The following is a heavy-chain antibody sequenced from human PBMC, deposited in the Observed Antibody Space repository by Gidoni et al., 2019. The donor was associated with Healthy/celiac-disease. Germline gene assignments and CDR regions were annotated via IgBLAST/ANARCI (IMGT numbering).Heavy chain of an antibody. J-gene: IGHJ4*02. CDR3: ARGTPWGSGVYNFDY. Sequence: QVQLQQWRAGLLKPSETLSLTCAVYGGSFSGYYWSWIRQPPGKGLEWIGEINHSGSTNYNPSLKSRVTISVVTSKNQFSLKLSSVTAADTAVYYCARGTPWGSGVYNFDYWGQGTLVTVSS. CDR2: INHSGST. V-gene: IGHV4-34*01. D-gene: IGHD7-27*01. CDR1: GGSFSGYY.